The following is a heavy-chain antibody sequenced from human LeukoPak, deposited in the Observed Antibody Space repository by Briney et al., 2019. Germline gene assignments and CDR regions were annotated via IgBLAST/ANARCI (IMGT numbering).Heavy chain of an antibody. V-gene: IGHV4-30-4*01. D-gene: IGHD4-17*01. Sequence: SETLSLTCSVSGGSISSGDYYWSWIRQPPGKGLEWIGYIYYSGSTYYNPSLQSRVIISVDTSKNQFSLKLTSVTAADTAVYYCARALYSMTTVTTEYWFDYWGQGTLVTVSS. CDR2: IYYSGST. J-gene: IGHJ4*02. CDR1: GGSISSGDYY. CDR3: ARALYSMTTVTTEYWFDY.